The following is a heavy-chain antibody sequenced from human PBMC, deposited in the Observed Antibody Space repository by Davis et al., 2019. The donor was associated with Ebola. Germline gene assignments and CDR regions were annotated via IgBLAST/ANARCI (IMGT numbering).Heavy chain of an antibody. CDR1: GFTFSSYE. Sequence: GESLKISCAASGFTFSSYEMNWVRQAPGKGLEWVSYISSSGSTIYYADSVKGRFTISRDNAKNSLYLQMNSLRAEDTAVYYCARVPAYPAYYGMGVWGQGTTVTVSS. CDR3: ARVPAYPAYYGMGV. CDR2: ISSSGSTI. D-gene: IGHD3-16*01. J-gene: IGHJ6*02. V-gene: IGHV3-48*03.